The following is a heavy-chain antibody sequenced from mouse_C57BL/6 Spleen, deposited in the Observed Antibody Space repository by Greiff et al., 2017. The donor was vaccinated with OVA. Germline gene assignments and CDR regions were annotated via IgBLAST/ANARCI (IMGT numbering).Heavy chain of an antibody. D-gene: IGHD1-1*01. CDR2: IHPSDSDT. Sequence: QVQLQQPGAELVKPGASVKVSCKASGYTFTSYWMHWVKQRPGQGLEWIGRIHPSDSDTNYNQKFKGKATLTVDKSSSTAYMQLSSLTSEDSAVYYCAMDYGSSYEYYFDYWGQGTTLTVSS. J-gene: IGHJ2*01. V-gene: IGHV1-74*01. CDR3: AMDYGSSYEYYFDY. CDR1: GYTFTSYW.